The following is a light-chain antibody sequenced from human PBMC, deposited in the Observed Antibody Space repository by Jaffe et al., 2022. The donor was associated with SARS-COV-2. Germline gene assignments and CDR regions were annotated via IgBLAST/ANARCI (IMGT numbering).Light chain of an antibody. CDR3: QQSYNHPYT. CDR2: AAS. V-gene: IGKV1-39*01. Sequence: IQMAQSPSSLSASVGDRVTITCRTSQTISNYLNWYQQKPGKAPKLLIYAASTLQGGVPSRFSGSGSGTDFTLTISSLEPEDFATYFCQQSYNHPYTFGQGTKLEIK. CDR1: QTISNY. J-gene: IGKJ2*01.